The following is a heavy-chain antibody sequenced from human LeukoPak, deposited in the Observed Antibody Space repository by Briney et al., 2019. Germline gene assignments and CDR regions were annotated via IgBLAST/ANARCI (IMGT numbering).Heavy chain of an antibody. CDR3: ARSILTGYSSYYGMDV. CDR2: INPNSGGT. V-gene: IGHV1-2*04. CDR1: GYTFTGYY. Sequence: ASVKVSCKASGYTFTGYYMHWVRQAPGQGLEWMGWINPNSGGTNYAQKFQGWVTTTRDTSISTAYMELSRLRSDDTAVYYCARSILTGYSSYYGMDVWGQGTTVTVSS. J-gene: IGHJ6*02. D-gene: IGHD3-9*01.